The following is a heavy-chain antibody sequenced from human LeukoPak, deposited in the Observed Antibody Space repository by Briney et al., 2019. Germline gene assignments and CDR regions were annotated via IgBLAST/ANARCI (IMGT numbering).Heavy chain of an antibody. Sequence: ASVKVSCKASGYIFTGYYMHWVRQAPGQGLEWMGWINPNSGGTNYAQKFQGRVTMTRDTSINTAYMELNSLRSDDTAVYYCASFEVGAWGQGTLVTVSS. D-gene: IGHD3-10*01. CDR3: ASFEVGA. CDR2: INPNSGGT. V-gene: IGHV1-2*02. CDR1: GYIFTGYY. J-gene: IGHJ5*02.